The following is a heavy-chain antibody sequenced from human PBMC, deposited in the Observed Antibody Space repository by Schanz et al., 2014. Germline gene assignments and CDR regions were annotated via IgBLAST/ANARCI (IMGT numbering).Heavy chain of an antibody. V-gene: IGHV3-21*01. J-gene: IGHJ6*02. Sequence: EVQLVESGGGLDKPGGSLRLSCAASGFTFSSYSMNWVRQAPGKGLEWVSSISSSGSYIYYADSVKGRFSISRDNAKNSLFLQMNRQRAEDTAVYYCARLRVGYGSGIWDVWGQGTTVAVS. D-gene: IGHD3-10*01. CDR2: ISSSGSYI. CDR3: ARLRVGYGSGIWDV. CDR1: GFTFSSYS.